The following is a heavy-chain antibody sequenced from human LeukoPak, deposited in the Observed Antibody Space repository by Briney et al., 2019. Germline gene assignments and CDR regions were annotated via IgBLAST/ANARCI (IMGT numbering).Heavy chain of an antibody. Sequence: ASVNVSCTASGYTFTGYYIHWVRHAPGQGLERVGWINPNSGGAKYAQKFQDRVTITRDTSISTAYMGLSRLRSDDTAVYYCAKGRVVAGSKSLTYHWLDPWGQGTLVTVSS. J-gene: IGHJ5*02. V-gene: IGHV1-2*02. CDR3: AKGRVVAGSKSLTYHWLDP. CDR1: GYTFTGYY. D-gene: IGHD6-19*01. CDR2: INPNSGGA.